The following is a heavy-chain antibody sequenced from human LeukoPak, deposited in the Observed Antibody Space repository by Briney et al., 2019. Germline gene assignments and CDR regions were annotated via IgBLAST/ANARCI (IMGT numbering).Heavy chain of an antibody. Sequence: GGSLRLSCAASGFIFTNYFMSWVRQAPGKGLEWVASIKHDGSEKYYVDPVRGRFTISRDNTMNSLYLQMSSLRAEDTAVYYCATDRGWRTSGYYLYYFEYWGQGTLVTFSS. CDR1: GFIFTNYF. V-gene: IGHV3-7*01. D-gene: IGHD3-3*01. CDR2: IKHDGSEK. J-gene: IGHJ4*02. CDR3: ATDRGWRTSGYYLYYFEY.